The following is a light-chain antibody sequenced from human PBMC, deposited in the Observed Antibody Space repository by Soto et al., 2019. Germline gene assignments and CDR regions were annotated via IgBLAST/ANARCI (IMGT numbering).Light chain of an antibody. CDR2: DTT. Sequence: QAVVTQEPSLSMSPGGTVTLTCGSSTGAVTSGHYPYWFQQKPGQAPKTLIYDTTNKHSWTPARFSGSLLGGKAALTLSDAQPEDEADYYCLVSYSDAVVFGGGTKLTVL. V-gene: IGLV7-46*01. J-gene: IGLJ2*01. CDR3: LVSYSDAVV. CDR1: TGAVTSGHY.